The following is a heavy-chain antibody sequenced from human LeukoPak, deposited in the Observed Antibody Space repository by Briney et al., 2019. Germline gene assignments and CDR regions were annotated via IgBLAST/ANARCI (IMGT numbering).Heavy chain of an antibody. CDR1: GGSISSYY. J-gene: IGHJ3*02. CDR3: ARVKGQGIFDAFDI. D-gene: IGHD3-3*01. Sequence: SETLSLTCTVSGGSISSYYWSWVRQPPGKGLEWVGYIYYSGSTNYNPSLKSRVTISVDTSKNQFSLKLSSVTAADTAVYYCARVKGQGIFDAFDIWGQGTMVTVSS. V-gene: IGHV4-59*01. CDR2: IYYSGST.